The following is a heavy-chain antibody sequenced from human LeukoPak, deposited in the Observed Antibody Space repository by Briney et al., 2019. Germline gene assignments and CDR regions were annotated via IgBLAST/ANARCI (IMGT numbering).Heavy chain of an antibody. CDR1: GGSITTHW. J-gene: IGHJ4*02. CDR3: ARRPTGDPKFDY. CDR2: IYSSGST. D-gene: IGHD7-27*01. V-gene: IGHV4-59*08. Sequence: SETLSLTCTVSGGSITTHWWSWIRQPPGKGLEWIGYIYSSGSTYYNPSLKSRVTISVDTSKNRFSLKLSTVTAADTAVYYCARRPTGDPKFDYWGQGTLVTVSS.